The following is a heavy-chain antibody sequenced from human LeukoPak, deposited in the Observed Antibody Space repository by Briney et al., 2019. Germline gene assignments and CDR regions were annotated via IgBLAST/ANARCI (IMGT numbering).Heavy chain of an antibody. J-gene: IGHJ4*02. CDR2: INPNSGGT. D-gene: IGHD2-21*01. V-gene: IGHV1-2*02. CDR1: GYTFTGYY. Sequence: ASVKVSCKASGYTFTGYYMHWVRQAPGQGLEWMGWINPNSGGTNYAQKFQGRVTMTRDTSISTAYMELSRLRSEDTAVYYCARAHYLGDYILDRDNYFDYWGQGTLVTVSS. CDR3: ARAHYLGDYILDRDNYFDY.